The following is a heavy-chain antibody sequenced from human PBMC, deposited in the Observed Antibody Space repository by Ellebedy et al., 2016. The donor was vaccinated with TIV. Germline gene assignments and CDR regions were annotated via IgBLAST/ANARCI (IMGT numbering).Heavy chain of an antibody. Sequence: PSETLSLTCTVSGGSISSYYWSWIRQAPGKGLEWVSYISSSGSTIYYADSVKGRFTIPRDNAKNSLHRQMNSLRAEDTAVYYCARGGEYDYVWGSSKGDRYAFDIWGQGTMVTVSS. CDR3: ARGGEYDYVWGSSKGDRYAFDI. CDR2: ISSSGSTI. V-gene: IGHV3-11*01. J-gene: IGHJ3*02. D-gene: IGHD3-16*01. CDR1: GGSISSYY.